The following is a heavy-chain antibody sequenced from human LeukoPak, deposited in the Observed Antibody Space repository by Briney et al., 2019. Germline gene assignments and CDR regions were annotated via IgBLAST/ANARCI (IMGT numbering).Heavy chain of an antibody. Sequence: SETLSLTCTVSGYSISSGYYWGWIRQPPGKGLEWIGSIYHSGSTYYNPSLKSRVTISVDTSKNQFSLKLSSVTAADTAVYYCARDYWNYYYYYYMDVWGKGTTVTVSS. CDR1: GYSISSGYY. D-gene: IGHD1-1*01. J-gene: IGHJ6*03. CDR3: ARDYWNYYYYYYMDV. CDR2: IYHSGST. V-gene: IGHV4-38-2*02.